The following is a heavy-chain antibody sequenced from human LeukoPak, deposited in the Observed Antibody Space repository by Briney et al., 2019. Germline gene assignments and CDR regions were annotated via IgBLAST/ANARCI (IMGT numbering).Heavy chain of an antibody. CDR2: INPSGGST. Sequence: GASVKVSCKASGYSFTSFYMHWVRQAPGQGLEWMGIINPSGGSTSYAQKFQGRVTMTRDTSTSTVYMELSSLRSEDTAVYYCARGDIAAAFDYWGQGTLVTVSS. CDR1: GYSFTSFY. D-gene: IGHD6-13*01. V-gene: IGHV1-46*01. J-gene: IGHJ4*02. CDR3: ARGDIAAAFDY.